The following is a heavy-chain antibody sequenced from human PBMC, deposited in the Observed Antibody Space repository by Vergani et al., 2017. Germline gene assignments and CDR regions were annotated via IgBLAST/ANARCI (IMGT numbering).Heavy chain of an antibody. CDR1: GYTFTSYD. Sequence: QVQLVQSGAEVKKPGASVKVSCKASGYTFTSYDINWVRQATGQGLEWMGWMNPNSGNTGYAQKFQGRVTMTRNTSISTAYMELSSLRSEDTAVYYCARGRILRFLEWLSKYYYYYYMDVWGKGTTVTVSS. CDR3: ARGRILRFLEWLSKYYYYYYMDV. V-gene: IGHV1-8*01. D-gene: IGHD3-3*01. J-gene: IGHJ6*03. CDR2: MNPNSGNT.